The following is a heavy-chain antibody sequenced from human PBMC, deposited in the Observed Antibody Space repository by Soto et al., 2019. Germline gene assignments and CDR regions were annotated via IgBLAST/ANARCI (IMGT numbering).Heavy chain of an antibody. D-gene: IGHD6-13*01. J-gene: IGHJ4*02. Sequence: QVQLVQSGAEVKKPGASVKVSCKASGYTFTSYDINWVRQATGQGLEWMGWMNPNSGNTGYAQKFQGRVTITRNTSISTAYMELSSLSSEDTAVYYCARGHSSRWTFPTDYWGRGTLVTVSS. CDR2: MNPNSGNT. V-gene: IGHV1-8*01. CDR1: GYTFTSYD. CDR3: ARGHSSRWTFPTDY.